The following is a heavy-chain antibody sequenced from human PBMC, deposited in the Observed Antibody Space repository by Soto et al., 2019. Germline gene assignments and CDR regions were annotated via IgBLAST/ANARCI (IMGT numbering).Heavy chain of an antibody. D-gene: IGHD3-22*01. J-gene: IGHJ2*01. Sequence: QVPLVESGGGVVQPGRSLRLSCAASGFTFSSYAMHWVRQAPGKGLEWVAVISYDGSNKYYADSVKGRFTISRDNSKNTLYLQMSSLRAEDTAVYYCARAPDDYYDSSARGVFDLWGRGTLVTVSS. CDR3: ARAPDDYYDSSARGVFDL. CDR1: GFTFSSYA. V-gene: IGHV3-30-3*01. CDR2: ISYDGSNK.